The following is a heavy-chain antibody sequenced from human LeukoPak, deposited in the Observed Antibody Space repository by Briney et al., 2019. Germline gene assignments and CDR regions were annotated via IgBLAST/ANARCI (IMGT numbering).Heavy chain of an antibody. CDR2: IIPIFGTA. CDR1: GGTFSSYA. D-gene: IGHD3-9*01. CDR3: ARQLHYDIYTFDY. J-gene: IGHJ4*02. V-gene: IGHV1-69*13. Sequence: ASVKVSCKASGGTFSSYAISWVRQAPGQGLEWMGGIIPIFGTANYAQKFQGRVTITADESRSTAYMELSSLRSEDTAVYYCARQLHYDIYTFDYWGQGTLVTVSS.